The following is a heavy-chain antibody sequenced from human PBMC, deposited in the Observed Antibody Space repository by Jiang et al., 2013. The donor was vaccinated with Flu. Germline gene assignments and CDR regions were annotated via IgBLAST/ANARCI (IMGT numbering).Heavy chain of an antibody. CDR2: IHTSGST. J-gene: IGHJ4*02. CDR1: GGSISSYY. D-gene: IGHD3-22*01. V-gene: IGHV4-4*07. Sequence: GPGLVKPSETLSHTCAVSGGSISSYYWSWIRQPAGKGLEWIGRIHTSGSTNYNPSPKSRVTMSVDTSKNQFSLKLSSVTAADTAVYYCARESPMDYYDSSGPFDYWGQGTLVTVSS. CDR3: ARESPMDYYDSSGPFDY.